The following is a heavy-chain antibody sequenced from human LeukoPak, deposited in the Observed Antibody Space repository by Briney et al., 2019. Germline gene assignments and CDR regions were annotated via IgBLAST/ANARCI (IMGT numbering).Heavy chain of an antibody. D-gene: IGHD6-19*01. CDR3: AKPPSGWTGGGFDS. CDR2: VSANGDNT. J-gene: IGHJ4*02. V-gene: IGHV3-23*01. Sequence: PAGGSLRLSCAASGFTFSNYAMSWVRQAPGKGLEWVSAVSANGDNTYYTDSVKGRFTISRDNSKNTLYLQMNSLRAEDTAVYHCAKPPSGWTGGGFDSWGQGTLVTVSS. CDR1: GFTFSNYA.